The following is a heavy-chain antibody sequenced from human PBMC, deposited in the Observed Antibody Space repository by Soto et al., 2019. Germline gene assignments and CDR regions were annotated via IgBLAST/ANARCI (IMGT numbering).Heavy chain of an antibody. CDR3: AGDRLAF. CDR2: ISGGGNYI. CDR1: GFTLSSST. V-gene: IGHV3-21*01. J-gene: IGHJ4*02. Sequence: LRLSCAASGFTLSSSTMNWVRQAPGKGLEWVSSISGGGNYIYYADSVKGRFTISRDNAKNSLYLQMNSLRAEDTAVYYCAGDRLAFWGQGTLVTVSS. D-gene: IGHD3-3*02.